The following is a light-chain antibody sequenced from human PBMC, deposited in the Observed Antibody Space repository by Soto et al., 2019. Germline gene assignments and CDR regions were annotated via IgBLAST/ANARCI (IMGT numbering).Light chain of an antibody. J-gene: IGLJ3*02. Sequence: QSALTQPASVSGSPGQSITISCTGTSSDVGNYNFVSWFQHHPGNAPKLMIYEVSSRPSGVSNRFSGSKSGNTATLTISGLQDEDEADYYCSSSTTSSTLVFGGGTKLTVL. V-gene: IGLV2-14*01. CDR2: EVS. CDR3: SSSTTSSTLV. CDR1: SSDVGNYNF.